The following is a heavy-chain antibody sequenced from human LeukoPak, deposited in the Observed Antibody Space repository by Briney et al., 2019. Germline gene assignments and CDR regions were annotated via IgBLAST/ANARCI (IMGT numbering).Heavy chain of an antibody. CDR3: ASLVVPAAIRGGDY. CDR1: GFTFNNYQ. J-gene: IGHJ4*02. V-gene: IGHV3-48*03. Sequence: GGSLRLSCAASGFTFNNYQMNWVRQAPGKGLECISYISSSGRTIYYADSLKGRFTVSRDNAKNSLYLRMNNLRAEDTAVYYCASLVVPAAIRGGDYWGQGTLVTVSS. D-gene: IGHD2-2*02. CDR2: ISSSGRTI.